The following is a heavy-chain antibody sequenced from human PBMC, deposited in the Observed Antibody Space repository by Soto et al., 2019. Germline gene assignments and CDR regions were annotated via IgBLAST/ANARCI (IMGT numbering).Heavy chain of an antibody. V-gene: IGHV1-69*01. CDR3: ARPIRYYDVWRDYPPFDY. D-gene: IGHD3-3*01. CDR1: GGSFSSYA. J-gene: IGHJ4*02. CDR2: SIPMPATR. Sequence: QVQLVQSGAEVKKPGSSVKVSCKAPGGSFSSYAINWVRQAPGQGLEWMGGSIPMPATRTYAQKFQDRVTITADESSTTVYMELSSLQSEDTAVYYCARPIRYYDVWRDYPPFDYWGQGTLVTVSS.